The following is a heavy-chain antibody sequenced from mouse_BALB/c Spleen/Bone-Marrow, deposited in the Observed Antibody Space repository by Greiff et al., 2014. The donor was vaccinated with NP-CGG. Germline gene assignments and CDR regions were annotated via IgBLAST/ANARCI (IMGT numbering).Heavy chain of an antibody. D-gene: IGHD1-1*01. Sequence: VQLQQPGAELVKPGASVKLSCTASGFNIKDTYMHWVKQRPEQGLEWLGRIDPANGNNKYDPKFQGKATITEDTTSNTAFQQHSILTSEDTTVYYCARYYYGSSYFDYWGQGTTLTVSS. J-gene: IGHJ2*01. CDR2: IDPANGNN. CDR3: ARYYYGSSYFDY. V-gene: IGHV14-3*02. CDR1: GFNIKDTY.